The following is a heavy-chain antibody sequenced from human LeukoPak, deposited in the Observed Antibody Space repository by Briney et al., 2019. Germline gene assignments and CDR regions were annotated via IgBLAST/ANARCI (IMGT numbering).Heavy chain of an antibody. CDR2: IYSGGST. D-gene: IGHD1-26*01. J-gene: IGHJ6*03. Sequence: GGSLRLSCAASGFTVSSNYMSWVRQAPGKGLEWVSVIYSGGSTYYADSVKGRFTISRDNSKNTLYLQMNSLRAEDTAVYYCARAVSGSYYSYYYYYYMDVWGKGTTVTISS. CDR1: GFTVSSNY. V-gene: IGHV3-53*01. CDR3: ARAVSGSYYSYYYYYYMDV.